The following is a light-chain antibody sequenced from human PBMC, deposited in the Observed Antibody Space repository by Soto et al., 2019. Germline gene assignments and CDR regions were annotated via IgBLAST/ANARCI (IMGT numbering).Light chain of an antibody. CDR2: GAS. CDR1: QSVNSN. CDR3: QEYNNWLWT. V-gene: IGKV3-15*01. Sequence: ELVMTHSPATLSVSPGERATLSCRASQSVNSNLVWYQQKPDQAPRLLIYGASTRATANPARLSGSGYGTAFTLTMSSLQSEDFAVYYCQEYNNWLWTFGQGTKVEVK. J-gene: IGKJ1*01.